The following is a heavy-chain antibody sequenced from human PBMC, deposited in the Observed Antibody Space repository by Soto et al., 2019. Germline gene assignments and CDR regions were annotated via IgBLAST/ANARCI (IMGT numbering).Heavy chain of an antibody. Sequence: GGSLRLSCAASGFTVSSNYMSWVRQAPGKGLEWVSAIYSGGSTYYADSVKGRFTISRDNSKNTLYLQMNSLRAEDTAVYYCAREIVVVAATGYYYYMDVWGKGTTVTVSS. J-gene: IGHJ6*03. V-gene: IGHV3-66*01. CDR2: IYSGGST. D-gene: IGHD2-15*01. CDR1: GFTVSSNY. CDR3: AREIVVVAATGYYYYMDV.